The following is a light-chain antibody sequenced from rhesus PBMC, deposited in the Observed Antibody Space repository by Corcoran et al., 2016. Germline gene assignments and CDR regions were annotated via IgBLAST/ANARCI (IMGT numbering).Light chain of an antibody. V-gene: IGKV1-94*01. Sequence: DIQVTQSPSSLSASVGDRVTVTCRASQGINKELSWYQQKPGKAPTLLIYAASSLQTGVSSRFSGRGSGTRYTLTISSLQPEDGGTYFCLQGHSTPLTFGGGTKVEIK. CDR3: LQGHSTPLT. CDR2: AAS. J-gene: IGKJ4*01. CDR1: QGINKE.